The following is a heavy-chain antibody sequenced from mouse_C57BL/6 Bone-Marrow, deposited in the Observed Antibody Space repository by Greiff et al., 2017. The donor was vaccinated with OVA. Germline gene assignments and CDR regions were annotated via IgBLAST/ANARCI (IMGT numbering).Heavy chain of an antibody. CDR2: IYPRSGNT. CDR1: GYTFTSYG. D-gene: IGHD1-1*01. CDR3: ARIFIYYGSNFDV. Sequence: VQLQQSGAELARPGASVKLSCKASGYTFTSYGISWVKQRTGKGLEWIGEIYPRSGNTYYNEKFKGKATLTADKSSSTAYMELRSLTSEDSAVYFCARIFIYYGSNFDVWGTGTTVTVSS. J-gene: IGHJ1*03. V-gene: IGHV1-81*01.